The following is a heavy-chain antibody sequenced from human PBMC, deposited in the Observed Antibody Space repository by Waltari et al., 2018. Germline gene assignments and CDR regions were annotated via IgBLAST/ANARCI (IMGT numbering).Heavy chain of an antibody. Sequence: DVQLVESGGGLVKPGGSLTLACAASGFRFSDYAMNWVRQGPGKGLEWGASISSRSKYIYYADSVKGRFTISRDNAKKFLYLEMNALSADDTAVYYCARDNWTPNFYDKSGYFWGQGALVSVSS. CDR1: GFRFSDYA. J-gene: IGHJ4*02. CDR3: ARDNWTPNFYDKSGYF. CDR2: ISSRSKYI. V-gene: IGHV3-21*02. D-gene: IGHD3-22*01.